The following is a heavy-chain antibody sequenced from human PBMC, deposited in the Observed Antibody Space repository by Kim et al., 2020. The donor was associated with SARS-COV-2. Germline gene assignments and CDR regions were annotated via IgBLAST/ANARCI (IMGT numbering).Heavy chain of an antibody. V-gene: IGHV4-39*01. CDR2: T. Sequence: TYSNPSLKSRVTISVDTSKNQCSLKLSSVTTADTAVYYCDSGYDNIGCDYWGQGTLVTVSS. J-gene: IGHJ4*02. CDR3: DSGYDNIGCDY. D-gene: IGHD5-12*01.